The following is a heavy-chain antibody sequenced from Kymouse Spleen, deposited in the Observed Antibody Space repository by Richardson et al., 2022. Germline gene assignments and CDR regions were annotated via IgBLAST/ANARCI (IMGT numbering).Heavy chain of an antibody. CDR2: ISYDGSNK. D-gene: IGHD4-11,IGHD4-11*01. CDR1: GFTFSSYG. Sequence: QVQLVESGGGVVQPGRSLRLSCAASGFTFSSYGMHWVRQAPGKGLEWVAVISYDGSNKYYADSVKGRFTISRDNSKNTLYLQMNSLRAEDTAVYYCAKKGYSNYEGSFYYGMDVWGQGTTVTVSS. CDR3: AKKGYSNYEGSFYYGMDV. J-gene: IGHJ6*02. V-gene: IGHV3-30*18.